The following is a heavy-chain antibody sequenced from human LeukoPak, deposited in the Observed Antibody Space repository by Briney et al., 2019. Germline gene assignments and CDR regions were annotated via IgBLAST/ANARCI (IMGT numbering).Heavy chain of an antibody. V-gene: IGHV3-23*01. CDR2: ISGSGGST. CDR1: GFTFSSYA. J-gene: IGHJ6*02. D-gene: IGHD2-2*01. Sequence: GGSLGLSCAASGFTFSSYAMSWVRQAPGKGLEWVSAISGSGGSTYYADSVKGRFTISRDNSKNTLYLQMNSLRAEDTAVYYCATDSGYCSSTSCYNDYYYYGMDVWGQGTTVTVSS. CDR3: ATDSGYCSSTSCYNDYYYYGMDV.